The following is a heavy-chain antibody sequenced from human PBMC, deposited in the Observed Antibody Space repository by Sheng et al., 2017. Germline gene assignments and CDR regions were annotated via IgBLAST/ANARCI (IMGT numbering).Heavy chain of an antibody. CDR2: IYYTGTT. Sequence: QVRLQESGPGLVKPSETLSLSCTVSGGSLNIYYWSWIRQPPGKGPEWIGYIYYTGTTNYNPSLESRVAMSVDTSKNRFSLKLSSVTAADTAVYYCARGSRGIAAVLEVWGQGTTVTVSS. J-gene: IGHJ6*02. CDR3: ARGSRGIAAVLEV. CDR1: GGSLNIYY. D-gene: IGHD6-13*01. V-gene: IGHV4-59*03.